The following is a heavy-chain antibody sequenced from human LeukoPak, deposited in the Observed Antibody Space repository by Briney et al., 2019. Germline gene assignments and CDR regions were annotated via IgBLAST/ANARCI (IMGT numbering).Heavy chain of an antibody. D-gene: IGHD6-19*01. J-gene: IGHJ4*02. CDR3: AGGAVAGTFVDY. CDR2: IIPILGIA. Sequence: ASVKVSCKASGGTFSSYAINWVRQAPGQGLEWMGRIIPILGIANYAQKFQGRVTITADKSTSTAYMELSSLRSEDTAVYYCAGGAVAGTFVDYWGQGTLVTVSS. CDR1: GGTFSSYA. V-gene: IGHV1-69*04.